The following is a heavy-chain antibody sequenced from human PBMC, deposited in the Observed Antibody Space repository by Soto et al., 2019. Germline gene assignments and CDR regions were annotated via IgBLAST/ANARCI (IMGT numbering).Heavy chain of an antibody. CDR2: IIPILGIA. Sequence: QVQLVQSGAEVKKPGSSVKVSCKASGGTFSSYTISWVRQAPGQGLEWMGRIIPILGIANYAQKFQGRVTITADKSTSTAYMELSSLRSEDTAVYYCARDSVHYDILTGHKENYYYYYYMDVWGKGTTVTVSS. V-gene: IGHV1-69*08. D-gene: IGHD3-9*01. CDR1: GGTFSSYT. CDR3: ARDSVHYDILTGHKENYYYYYYMDV. J-gene: IGHJ6*03.